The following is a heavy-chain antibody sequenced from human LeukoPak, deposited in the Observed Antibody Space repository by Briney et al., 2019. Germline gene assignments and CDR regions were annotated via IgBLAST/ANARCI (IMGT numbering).Heavy chain of an antibody. CDR2: LSSSGTTI. CDR1: GSIFSDYY. V-gene: IGHV3-11*01. CDR3: AKDYERFYYYMDV. J-gene: IGHJ6*03. Sequence: GGSLRLSCAASGSIFSDYYMSWIRQAPGKGLEWVSYLSSSGTTIYYADSVKGRFTISRDNAKNSLYLQMNSLRAEDTAVYYCAKDYERFYYYMDVWGKGTTVTVSS. D-gene: IGHD3-3*01.